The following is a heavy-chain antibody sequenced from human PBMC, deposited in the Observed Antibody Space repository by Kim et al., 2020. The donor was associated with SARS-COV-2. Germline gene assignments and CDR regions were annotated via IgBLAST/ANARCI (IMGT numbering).Heavy chain of an antibody. V-gene: IGHV3-23*01. CDR3: AKLSDWSRRDDAFDI. J-gene: IGHJ3*02. Sequence: DSVKGRFTISRDNSKNTLYLQMNSLRAEDTAVYYCAKLSDWSRRDDAFDIWGQGTMVTVSS. D-gene: IGHD3-9*01.